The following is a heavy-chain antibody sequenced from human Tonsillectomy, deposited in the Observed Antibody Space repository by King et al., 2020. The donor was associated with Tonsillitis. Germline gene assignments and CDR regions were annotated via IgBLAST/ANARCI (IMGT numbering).Heavy chain of an antibody. CDR2: ISYDGSNK. Sequence: VQLVESGGGVVQPGRSLRLSCAASGFTFSSYAMHWVRQAPGKGLDWVAVISYDGSNKYYADSVKGRFTISRDNSKNTLYLQMNSLRAEDTAVYYCARHTDGSGKTGGLEGWGEGTTGTVSP. V-gene: IGHV3-30-3*01. D-gene: IGHD1-26*01. J-gene: IGHJ6*04. CDR3: ARHTDGSGKTGGLEG. CDR1: GFTFSSYA.